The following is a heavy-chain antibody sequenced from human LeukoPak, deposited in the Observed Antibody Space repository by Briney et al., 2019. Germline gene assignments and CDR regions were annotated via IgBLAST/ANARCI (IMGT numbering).Heavy chain of an antibody. D-gene: IGHD1-7*01. J-gene: IGHJ4*02. CDR2: IYPPDSDT. Sequence: GESLKISCRASGYNFASNWIAWVRQMPGKGLEWMGIIYPPDSDTRYSPSFQGQVTISTDKSISTAYLQWSSLKASDTAMYYCARHGNWNFDWGQGTLVTVSS. CDR1: GYNFASNW. V-gene: IGHV5-51*01. CDR3: ARHGNWNFD.